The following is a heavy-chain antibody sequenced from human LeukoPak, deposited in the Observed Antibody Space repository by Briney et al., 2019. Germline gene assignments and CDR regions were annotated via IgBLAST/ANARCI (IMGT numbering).Heavy chain of an antibody. CDR3: ARDPVGVRGVITSGTHFDY. V-gene: IGHV3-48*01. J-gene: IGHJ4*02. CDR2: ISRSSSTI. D-gene: IGHD3-10*01. CDR1: GFTFSSYS. Sequence: GGPLRLSCAASGFTFSSYSMNWVRQPPGKGLEWVSYISRSSSTIYYADSVKGRFTISRDNAKNSLYLQMNSLRAEDTAVYYCARDPVGVRGVITSGTHFDYWGQGTLVTVSS.